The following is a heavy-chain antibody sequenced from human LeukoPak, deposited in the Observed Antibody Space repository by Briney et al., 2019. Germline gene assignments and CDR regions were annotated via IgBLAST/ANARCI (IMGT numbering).Heavy chain of an antibody. CDR3: ARGYIVVVPADVPVDY. CDR1: VYTFTGYY. V-gene: IGHV1-2*02. J-gene: IGHJ4*02. D-gene: IGHD2-2*01. CDR2: INPNSGGT. Sequence: GASVKVSCKASVYTFTGYYMHWVRQAPGQGLEWMGWINPNSGGTNYAQQLQGRVTMTRDTSISTAYMELSRLRSDDTAVYYCARGYIVVVPADVPVDYWGQGTLVTVSS.